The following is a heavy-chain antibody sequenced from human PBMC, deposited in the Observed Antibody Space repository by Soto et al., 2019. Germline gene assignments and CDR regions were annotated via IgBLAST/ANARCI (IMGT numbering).Heavy chain of an antibody. D-gene: IGHD5-12*01. V-gene: IGHV4-59*01. J-gene: IGHJ4*02. Sequence: QVQLQESGPGLVKPSETLSLTCTVSGGSISSYYWSWIRQPPGKGLEWIGYIYYSGSTNYNPSLKSRVPISVDTSKNQFSLKLSSVTAADTAVYYCARGPMATKEDYWGQGTLVTVSS. CDR1: GGSISSYY. CDR2: IYYSGST. CDR3: ARGPMATKEDY.